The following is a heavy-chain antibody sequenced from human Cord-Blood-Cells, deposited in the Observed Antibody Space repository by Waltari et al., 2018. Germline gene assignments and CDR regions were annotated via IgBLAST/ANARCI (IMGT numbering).Heavy chain of an antibody. Sequence: QLQLQESGPGMVKPSETLSLTCTVSGGSISSRSYYWGRTRQPPGKGLEWIGSIYYSGSTYYNPSLKSRVTISVDTSKNQFSLKLSSVTAADTAVYYCASYGDYQTPLPYYFDYWGQGTLVTVSS. D-gene: IGHD4-17*01. J-gene: IGHJ4*02. CDR1: GGSISSRSYY. CDR3: ASYGDYQTPLPYYFDY. CDR2: IYYSGST. V-gene: IGHV4-39*01.